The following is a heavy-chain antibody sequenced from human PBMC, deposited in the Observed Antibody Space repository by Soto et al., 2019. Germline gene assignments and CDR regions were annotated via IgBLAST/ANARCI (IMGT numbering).Heavy chain of an antibody. CDR1: GGSISSSNW. CDR2: IYHSGST. Sequence: SETLSLTCAVSGGSISSSNWWSWVRQPPGKGLEWIGEIYHSGSTNYNPSLKSRVTISVVKSKNQFSLKLSSVTAADTAVYYCARESYDILTGYDYFDYWGQGTLVTVSS. D-gene: IGHD3-9*01. J-gene: IGHJ4*02. CDR3: ARESYDILTGYDYFDY. V-gene: IGHV4-4*02.